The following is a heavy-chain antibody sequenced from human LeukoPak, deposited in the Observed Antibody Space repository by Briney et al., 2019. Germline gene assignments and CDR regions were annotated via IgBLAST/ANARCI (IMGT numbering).Heavy chain of an antibody. J-gene: IGHJ4*02. D-gene: IGHD4-17*01. V-gene: IGHV4-61*01. CDR1: GGSVSTASYY. Sequence: SETLSLTCTVSGGSVSTASYYWSWIRQPPGKGLEWIGFIYYSGSTNYSPSLECRVTISVDTSKSQFSLKLRSVTAADTAVYYCARAGFTVTYFDQWGQGTLVTVSS. CDR2: IYYSGST. CDR3: ARAGFTVTYFDQ.